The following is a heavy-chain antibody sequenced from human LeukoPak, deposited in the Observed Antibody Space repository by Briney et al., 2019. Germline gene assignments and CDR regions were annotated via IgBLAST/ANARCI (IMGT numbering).Heavy chain of an antibody. CDR1: GFTFSSYA. D-gene: IGHD6-6*01. CDR2: ISGSGSST. CDR3: AVGIAARPFDY. Sequence: GGSLRLSCAASGFTFSSYAMSWVRQAPGKGLEWVSAISGSGSSTYYADSVKGRFTISRDNSKNTLYLQMNSLRAEDTAVYYCAVGIAARPFDYWGQGTLVTVSS. J-gene: IGHJ4*02. V-gene: IGHV3-23*01.